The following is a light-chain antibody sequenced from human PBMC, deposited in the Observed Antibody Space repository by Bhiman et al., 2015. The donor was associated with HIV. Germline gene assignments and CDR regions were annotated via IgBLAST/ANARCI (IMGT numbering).Light chain of an antibody. CDR3: SSYTSSSLVV. V-gene: IGLV2-14*03. CDR2: DVS. CDR1: ISDLGGYSF. Sequence: QSALTQPASMSGSPGQSITISCTGTISDLGGYSFVSWYQQHPDKAPKLMIYDVSNRPSGVSNRFSGSKSGNTASLTISGLQAEDEADYYCSSYTSSSLVVFGGGTKLTVL. J-gene: IGLJ2*01.